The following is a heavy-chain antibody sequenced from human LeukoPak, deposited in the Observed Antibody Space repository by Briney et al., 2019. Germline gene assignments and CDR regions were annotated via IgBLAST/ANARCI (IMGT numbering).Heavy chain of an antibody. V-gene: IGHV3-48*01. CDR2: ISSRSSTI. D-gene: IGHD1-26*01. CDR3: ARDGVVGTTRPLYFDY. J-gene: IGHJ4*02. CDR1: GFPFRNYS. Sequence: PGGSLRLSCAASGFPFRNYSMNWVRQAPGKGLEWISYISSRSSTIFYADSVKGRFTISRDNAKNSLDLQMNSLRAEDTAAYYCARDGVVGTTRPLYFDYWGQGTLVTVSS.